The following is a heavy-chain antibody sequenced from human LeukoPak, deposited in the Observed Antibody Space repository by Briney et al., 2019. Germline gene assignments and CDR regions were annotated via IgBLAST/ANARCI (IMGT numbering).Heavy chain of an antibody. CDR2: IYCSGST. CDR3: ARGQYSYDSSGAFDI. V-gene: IGHV4-59*01. CDR1: GGSISNYY. Sequence: SETLSLTCTVSGGSISNYYWSWIRQPPGKGLEWIGYIYCSGSTNYNPSLKSRVTISVDTSKNQFSLKLSSVTAADTAVYYCARGQYSYDSSGAFDIWGQGTMVTVSS. D-gene: IGHD3-22*01. J-gene: IGHJ3*02.